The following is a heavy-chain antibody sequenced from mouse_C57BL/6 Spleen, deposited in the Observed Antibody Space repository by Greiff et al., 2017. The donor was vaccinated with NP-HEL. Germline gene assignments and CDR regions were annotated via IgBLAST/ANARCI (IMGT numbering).Heavy chain of an antibody. CDR1: GYTFTDYE. CDR3: TSSSGYLFDY. CDR2: IDPETGGT. Sequence: VQLQQSGAELVRPGASVTLSCKASGYTFTDYEMHWVKQTPVHGLEWIGAIDPETGGTAYNQKFKGKAILTADKSSSTAYMELRSLTSEDSAVYYCTSSSGYLFDYWGQGTTLTVSS. V-gene: IGHV1-15*01. D-gene: IGHD3-2*02. J-gene: IGHJ2*01.